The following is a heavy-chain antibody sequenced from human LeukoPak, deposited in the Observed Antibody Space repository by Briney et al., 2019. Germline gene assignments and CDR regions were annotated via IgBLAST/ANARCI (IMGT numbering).Heavy chain of an antibody. CDR1: GGSISSYY. V-gene: IGHV4-59*01. Sequence: SETLSLTCTVSGGSISSYYWSWIRQPPGKGLEWIGYISYSGSTNYSPSLKSRVTISVDTSRNQFSLKLSSVTAADTAVYYCARGRLGGSGSYYNVLDYWGQGTLVTVSS. CDR3: ARGRLGGSGSYYNVLDY. D-gene: IGHD3-10*01. J-gene: IGHJ4*02. CDR2: ISYSGST.